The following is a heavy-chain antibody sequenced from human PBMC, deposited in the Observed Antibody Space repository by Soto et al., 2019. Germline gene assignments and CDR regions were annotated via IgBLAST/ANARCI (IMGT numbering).Heavy chain of an antibody. CDR2: MYHSGIT. J-gene: IGHJ6*02. Sequence: PSETLSLTCAVSGYSIRSGYFWGWIRQPPGKGLEWIGSMYHSGITYYNLSPKSRVTISVDTSKNQVSLKLSSATAADTAVYYCARSMYSTSAQLYYGMDVWGQGTTVTVS. D-gene: IGHD6-6*01. V-gene: IGHV4-38-2*01. CDR1: GYSIRSGYF. CDR3: ARSMYSTSAQLYYGMDV.